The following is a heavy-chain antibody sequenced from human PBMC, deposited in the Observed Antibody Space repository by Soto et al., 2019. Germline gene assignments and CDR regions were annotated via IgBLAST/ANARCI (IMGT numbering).Heavy chain of an antibody. V-gene: IGHV3-11*01. CDR2: ISGSGTTM. CDR3: ARGGGWGGSKCRNWLDP. Sequence: GGSLRLSCAASGFTFSDSYMTWIRQGPGKGLEWLSYISGSGTTMYYADSVKGRFTISRDNAKNSLYLQINGLRVEDTAVYFGARGGGWGGSKCRNWLDPWGQGTLVTVSS. CDR1: GFTFSDSY. D-gene: IGHD2-21*01. J-gene: IGHJ5*02.